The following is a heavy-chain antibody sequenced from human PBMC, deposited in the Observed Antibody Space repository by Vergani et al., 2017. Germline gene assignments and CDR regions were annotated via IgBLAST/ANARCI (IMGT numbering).Heavy chain of an antibody. D-gene: IGHD5-24*01. CDR2: IKNTGASP. CDR3: GRGSDNYN. CDR1: GFTFSSHA. V-gene: IGHV3-23*01. J-gene: IGHJ4*02. Sequence: EVQLLQSEGAVVQPGGSLRLSCVASGFTFSSHAMSWVRQGHGQGLEWVSSIKNTGASPHYADSVKGRFTISRDNSKNTLYLQMNSLRVEDTAVYYCGRGSDNYNWGQGTLVTVSS.